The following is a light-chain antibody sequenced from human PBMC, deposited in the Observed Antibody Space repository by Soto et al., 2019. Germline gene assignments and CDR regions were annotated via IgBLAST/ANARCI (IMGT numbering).Light chain of an antibody. J-gene: IGKJ4*01. CDR3: QQYNNWPLT. CDR2: AAS. CDR1: QSISSY. V-gene: IGKV1-39*01. Sequence: IQMTQSPSSLSASVGDRFTITCRASQSISSYLNWYQQKPGKAPKLLIYAASSLQSGVPSRFSGTGSGTDFTLTISSLQSEDFAVYYCQQYNNWPLTFGGGTKVDIK.